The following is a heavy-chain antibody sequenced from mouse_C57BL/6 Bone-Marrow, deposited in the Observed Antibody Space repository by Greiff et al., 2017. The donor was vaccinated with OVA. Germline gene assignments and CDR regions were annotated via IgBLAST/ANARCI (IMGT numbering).Heavy chain of an antibody. V-gene: IGHV2-4*01. CDR1: GFSLTSYG. CDR2: IWSGGST. CDR3: AKTGFITTVVATLDGYFDV. J-gene: IGHJ1*03. Sequence: QVQLQQSGPGLVQPSQSLSITCTVSGFSLTSYGVHWVRQPPGKGLEWLGVIWSGGSTDYNDAFISRLSISKDNSKCQVFFKMNSLQADDADIYYCAKTGFITTVVATLDGYFDVGGTGTTVTVSS. D-gene: IGHD1-1*01.